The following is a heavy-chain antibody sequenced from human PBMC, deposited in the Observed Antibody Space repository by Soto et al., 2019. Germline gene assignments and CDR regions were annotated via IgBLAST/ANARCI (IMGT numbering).Heavy chain of an antibody. D-gene: IGHD5-12*01. CDR2: ISYSGGT. Sequence: WTWIRQPPGNVLEGIGNISYSGGTNYNPSLKGLVTIALDSSKNHFSLKLTSVTAASTAVYYCAKMWMTHYDCWGHGSLVTVSS. V-gene: IGHV4-61*03. CDR3: AKMWMTHYDC. J-gene: IGHJ4*01.